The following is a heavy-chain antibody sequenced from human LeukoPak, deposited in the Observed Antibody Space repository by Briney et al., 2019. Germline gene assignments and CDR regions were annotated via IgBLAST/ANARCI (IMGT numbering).Heavy chain of an antibody. CDR1: GFTFSSYS. V-gene: IGHV3-21*01. CDR2: ISTSSTYI. Sequence: KPGGSLRLSCAASGFTFSSYSMNWVRQAPGKGLEWVSSISTSSTYIYYADSVKGRFTISRDNAKNSLYLQMNSLRAEDTAVYYCARDPPFIIGKTFFDYWGQGTLVTVSP. J-gene: IGHJ4*02. CDR3: ARDPPFIIGKTFFDY. D-gene: IGHD1-20*01.